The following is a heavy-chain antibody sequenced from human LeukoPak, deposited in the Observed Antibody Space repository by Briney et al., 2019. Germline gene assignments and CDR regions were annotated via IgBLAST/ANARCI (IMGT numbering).Heavy chain of an antibody. CDR3: AGAGVAVAGNAEYFQR. CDR1: GYSFTSYW. D-gene: IGHD6-19*01. Sequence: PGESLKISCKGSGYSFTSYWISWVRQMPGKGLEWMGRIDPSDSYTNYSPSFQGHVTISADKSISTAYLQWSSLKASDTAMYYCAGAGVAVAGNAEYFQRWGQGTLVTVSS. CDR2: IDPSDSYT. V-gene: IGHV5-10-1*01. J-gene: IGHJ1*01.